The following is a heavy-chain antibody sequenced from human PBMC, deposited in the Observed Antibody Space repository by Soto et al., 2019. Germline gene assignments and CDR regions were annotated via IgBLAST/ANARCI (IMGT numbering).Heavy chain of an antibody. V-gene: IGHV3-33*01. D-gene: IGHD3-22*01. CDR3: ARDLAIPYYYDSSGSLSGMDV. Sequence: PGGSLRLSCAASGFTFSSYGMHWVRQAPGKGLEWVAVIWYDGSNKYYADSVKGRFTISRDNSKNTLYLQMNSLRAEDTAVYYCARDLAIPYYYDSSGSLSGMDVWGQGTTVTVSS. CDR1: GFTFSSYG. CDR2: IWYDGSNK. J-gene: IGHJ6*02.